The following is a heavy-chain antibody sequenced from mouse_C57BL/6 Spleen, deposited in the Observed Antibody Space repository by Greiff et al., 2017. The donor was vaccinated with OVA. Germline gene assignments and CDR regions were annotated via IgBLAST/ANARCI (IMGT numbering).Heavy chain of an antibody. CDR3: ARGGYDAMDY. CDR1: GFTFSSYA. Sequence: EVKLMESGGGLVKPGGSLKLSCAASGFTFSSYAMSWVRQTPEKRLEWVATISDGGSYTYYPDNVKGRFTISRDNAKNNLYLQMSHLKSEDTAMYYCARGGYDAMDYWGQGTSVTVSS. J-gene: IGHJ4*01. D-gene: IGHD1-2*01. CDR2: ISDGGSYT. V-gene: IGHV5-4*03.